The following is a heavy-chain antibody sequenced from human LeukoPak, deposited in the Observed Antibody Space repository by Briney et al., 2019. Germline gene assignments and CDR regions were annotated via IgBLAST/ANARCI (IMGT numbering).Heavy chain of an antibody. V-gene: IGHV4-39*07. Sequence: SETLSLTCTVSGDSINSITFYWGWVRQPPGKGLEWIASVSSGGHTFYNPSLKSRVTISVDTSKNQFSLKLSSVTAADTAVYYCARARRVFCPDYWGQGTLVTVSS. J-gene: IGHJ4*02. CDR3: ARARRVFCPDY. CDR1: GDSINSITFY. CDR2: VSSGGHT. D-gene: IGHD3-9*01.